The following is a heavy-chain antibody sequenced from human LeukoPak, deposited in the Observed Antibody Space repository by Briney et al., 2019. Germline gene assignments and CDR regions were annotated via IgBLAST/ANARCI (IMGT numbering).Heavy chain of an antibody. CDR1: GFTFSSYA. V-gene: IGHV3-23*01. CDR2: ISGSGGST. Sequence: GGSLRLSCAASGFTFSSYAMSWVRQAPGKGLEWVSAISGSGGSTYYADSVKGRFTISRDNSKNTLYLQMNSLRAEDTAVYYCANHLACGSTSCPPFDSWGQGTLVTVSS. CDR3: ANHLACGSTSCPPFDS. D-gene: IGHD2-2*01. J-gene: IGHJ4*02.